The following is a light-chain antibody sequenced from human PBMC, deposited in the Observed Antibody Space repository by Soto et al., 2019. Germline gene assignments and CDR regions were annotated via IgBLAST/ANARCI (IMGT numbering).Light chain of an antibody. CDR1: QGISSY. J-gene: IGKJ1*01. CDR3: QQLKSYPQT. Sequence: DIQLTQSPSFLSASVGDRVTITCRASQGISSYLAWYQKKPGKAPKLLMYAASTLQSGVPSRFSGSGSGTEFTLTISSLKTEDFATYYCQQLKSYPQTFGQGTKVDIK. V-gene: IGKV1-9*01. CDR2: AAS.